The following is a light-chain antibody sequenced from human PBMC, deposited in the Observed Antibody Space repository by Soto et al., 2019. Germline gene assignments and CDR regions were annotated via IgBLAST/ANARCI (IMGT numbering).Light chain of an antibody. J-gene: IGKJ1*01. V-gene: IGKV1-39*01. Sequence: DIQMNQSPSSLSASVGDRVTITCRASQSISSYLNWYQQKPGKAPRLLIYAASSLQSAVPSRFSGSGSGTEFTLTISSLQPDDFATYYCQHYNSYSEAFGQGTKADI. CDR3: QHYNSYSEA. CDR2: AAS. CDR1: QSISSY.